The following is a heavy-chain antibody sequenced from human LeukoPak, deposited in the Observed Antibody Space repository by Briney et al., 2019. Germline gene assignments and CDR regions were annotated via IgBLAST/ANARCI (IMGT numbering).Heavy chain of an antibody. CDR2: IRYDGSNK. CDR1: GFTFSSYG. J-gene: IGHJ4*02. CDR3: AKDRAWSSSWEYYFDY. Sequence: PGGSLRLSCVASGFTFSSYGMYWVRQAPGKGLEWVAFIRYDGSNKYYADSVKGRFTISRDNSKNTLYLQMNSLRAEDTAVYYCAKDRAWSSSWEYYFDYWGQGTLVTVSS. D-gene: IGHD6-13*01. V-gene: IGHV3-30*02.